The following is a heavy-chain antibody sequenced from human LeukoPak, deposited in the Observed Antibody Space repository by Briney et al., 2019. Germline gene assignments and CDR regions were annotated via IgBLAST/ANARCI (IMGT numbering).Heavy chain of an antibody. V-gene: IGHV1-2*02. CDR3: ARGTAMVTFDY. D-gene: IGHD5-18*01. Sequence: ASVKVSCKASECTFTGYYMHWVRQAPGQGLEWMGWINPNSGGTNYAQKFQGRATMTRDTSISTAYMELSRLRPDDTAVYYCARGTAMVTFDYWGQGTLVTVSS. CDR2: INPNSGGT. J-gene: IGHJ4*02. CDR1: ECTFTGYY.